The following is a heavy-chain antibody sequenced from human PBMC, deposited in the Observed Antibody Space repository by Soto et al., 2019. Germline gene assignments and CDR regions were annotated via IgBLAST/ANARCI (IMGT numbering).Heavy chain of an antibody. V-gene: IGHV3-7*01. CDR1: GFTFRSSW. D-gene: IGHD3-10*01. CDR2: IKPAGSET. J-gene: IGHJ3*02. CDR3: ARDPSFGAFDI. Sequence: EVQLVESGGGLVQPGGSLSLSCEASGFTFRSSWMSWVRQAPGKGLERVSYIKPAGSETYYVDTVRGRFTIYRDNAKNSLYLQMNSLRSEDTALYYCARDPSFGAFDIWGQGTMVTVSP.